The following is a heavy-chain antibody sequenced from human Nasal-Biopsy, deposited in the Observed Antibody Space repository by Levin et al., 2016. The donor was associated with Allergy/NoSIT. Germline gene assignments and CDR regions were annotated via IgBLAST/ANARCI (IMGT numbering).Heavy chain of an antibody. V-gene: IGHV3-13*04. Sequence: ETLSLTCAASGFTFSGYDMHWVRQAAGKGLEWVSAIDVAGGTYYAGSVKGRFTISRENVKNSLYLQMNSLRAGDTGVYYCVREYCSGIGCPGWDNMDVWGQGTTVTVSS. CDR2: IDVAGGT. D-gene: IGHD2-15*01. CDR1: GFTFSGYD. J-gene: IGHJ6*02. CDR3: VREYCSGIGCPGWDNMDV.